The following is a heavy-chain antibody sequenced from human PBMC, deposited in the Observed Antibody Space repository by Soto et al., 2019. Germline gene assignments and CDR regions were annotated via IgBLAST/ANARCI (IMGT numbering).Heavy chain of an antibody. Sequence: ASVKVSCKASGYTFTSYAMHWVRQAPGQRLEWMGWINAGNGNTKYSQRFQGRVTITRDTSASTAYMELSSLRCEDTAVYYCASSRITMFPWGKDVWGQGTTVTVSS. V-gene: IGHV1-3*01. CDR2: INAGNGNT. CDR3: ASSRITMFPWGKDV. J-gene: IGHJ6*01. D-gene: IGHD3-10*02. CDR1: GYTFTSYA.